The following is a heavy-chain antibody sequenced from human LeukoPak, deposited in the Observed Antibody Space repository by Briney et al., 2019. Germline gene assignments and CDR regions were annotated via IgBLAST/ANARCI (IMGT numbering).Heavy chain of an antibody. CDR3: ARVSSYPDY. CDR2: ISSSSSTI. CDR1: GFTFSSYS. D-gene: IGHD5-18*01. J-gene: IGHJ4*02. Sequence: GGSLRLSCAASGFTFSSYSMNWVRQAPGKGLEWVSYISSSSSTIYYADSVKGRFTISRDNAKNSLYLQMNSLRAEDTAVYYCARVSSYPDYWGQGTLVTVSS. V-gene: IGHV3-48*04.